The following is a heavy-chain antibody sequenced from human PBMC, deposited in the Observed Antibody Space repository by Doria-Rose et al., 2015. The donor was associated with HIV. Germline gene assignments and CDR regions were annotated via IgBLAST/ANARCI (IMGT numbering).Heavy chain of an antibody. CDR1: SISSSNW. CDR2: IYHSGNT. Sequence: SISSSNWRSWVRQPPGKGLEWIGQIYHSGNTNYNPSLKSRVTISADKSKNQFSLKLTSVTAADTAVYYCARDLGIQLWLGYWGQGTLVTVSS. D-gene: IGHD5-18*01. V-gene: IGHV4-4*02. J-gene: IGHJ4*02. CDR3: ARDLGIQLWLGY.